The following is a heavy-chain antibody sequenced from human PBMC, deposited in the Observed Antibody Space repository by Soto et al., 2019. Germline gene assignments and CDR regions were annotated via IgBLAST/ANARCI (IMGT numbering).Heavy chain of an antibody. Sequence: QVQLQESGPGLVKPSQTLSLTCTVSGGSISSGGYYWSWIRQHPGKGLAWIGQIHYSWSTYNNPSLKSRITISVDTSKNQFSLKLSSVTAADTAVYYCARDSLVGAMDYWGQGTLVTVSS. CDR3: ARDSLVGAMDY. D-gene: IGHD2-2*01. V-gene: IGHV4-31*03. CDR2: IHYSWST. J-gene: IGHJ4*02. CDR1: GGSISSGGYY.